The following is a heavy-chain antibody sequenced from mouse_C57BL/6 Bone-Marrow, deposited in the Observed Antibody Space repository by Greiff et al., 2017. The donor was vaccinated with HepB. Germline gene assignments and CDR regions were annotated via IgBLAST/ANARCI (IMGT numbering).Heavy chain of an antibody. CDR2: INPGSGGT. D-gene: IGHD2-5*01. CDR3: ARSDSNYGGY. Sequence: VKLMESGAELVRPGTSVKVSCKASGYAFTNYLIEWVKQRPGQGLEWIGVINPGSGGTNYNEKFKGKATLTADKSSSTAYMQLSSLTSEDSAVYFCARSDSNYGGYWGQGTTLTVSS. V-gene: IGHV1-54*01. CDR1: GYAFTNYL. J-gene: IGHJ2*01.